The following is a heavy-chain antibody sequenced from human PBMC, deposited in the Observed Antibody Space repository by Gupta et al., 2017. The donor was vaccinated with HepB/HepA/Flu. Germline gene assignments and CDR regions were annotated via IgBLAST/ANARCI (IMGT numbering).Heavy chain of an antibody. CDR3: AKDGCEQQLLRDFDY. CDR2: ISNSGSGT. CDR1: GFTFNSYA. J-gene: IGHJ4*02. V-gene: IGHV3-23*01. Sequence: EVQLLESGGGLIKPGGSLRLSCAASGFTFNSYAMSWVRQAPGKGLEWVSGISNSGSGTYYADSVKGRFTISRDNSKNTLYLQMNSLRAEDTAVYYCAKDGCEQQLLRDFDYWGQGTLVTVSS. D-gene: IGHD6-13*01.